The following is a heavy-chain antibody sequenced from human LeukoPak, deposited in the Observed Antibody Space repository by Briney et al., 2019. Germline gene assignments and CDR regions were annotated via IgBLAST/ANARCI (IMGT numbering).Heavy chain of an antibody. J-gene: IGHJ4*02. CDR1: GYSFTGYY. D-gene: IGHD5-18*01. CDR2: INPNSGGP. Sequence: ASVKVSCTTSGYSFTGYYIHWVRQAPGQGLECMGRINPNSGGPNYGQKFQGTVTMTRDTSISTAYLELSNLRSDDTAAYYCVRGYSYGFYFDYWGQGSLVTVSS. CDR3: VRGYSYGFYFDY. V-gene: IGHV1-2*06.